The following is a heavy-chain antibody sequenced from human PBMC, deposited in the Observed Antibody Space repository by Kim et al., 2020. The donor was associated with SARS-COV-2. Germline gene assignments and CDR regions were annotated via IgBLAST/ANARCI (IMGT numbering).Heavy chain of an antibody. CDR1: GFTFSSYS. Sequence: GGSLRLSCAASGFTFSSYSMNWVRQAPGKGLEWVSYISSSSSTIYYADSVKGRFTISRDNAKNSLYLQMNSLRDEDTAVYYCARPRGSYSPYYYYYGMDVWGQGTTVTVSS. J-gene: IGHJ6*02. CDR3: ARPRGSYSPYYYYYGMDV. D-gene: IGHD3-10*01. V-gene: IGHV3-48*02. CDR2: ISSSSSTI.